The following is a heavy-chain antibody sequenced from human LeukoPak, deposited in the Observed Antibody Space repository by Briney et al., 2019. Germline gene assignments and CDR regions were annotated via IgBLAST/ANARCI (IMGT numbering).Heavy chain of an antibody. D-gene: IGHD4-17*01. V-gene: IGHV5-51*01. CDR3: ARRVMTTVTTLAFDI. Sequence: GESLKISCKGSGYSFTSYWIGWVRQMPGKGLEWMGIIYPGDSDTRYSPSFQGQVTISADKSISTAYLQWSSLKASDTAMYYCARRVMTTVTTLAFDIWGQGTMVTVSS. CDR2: IYPGDSDT. CDR1: GYSFTSYW. J-gene: IGHJ3*02.